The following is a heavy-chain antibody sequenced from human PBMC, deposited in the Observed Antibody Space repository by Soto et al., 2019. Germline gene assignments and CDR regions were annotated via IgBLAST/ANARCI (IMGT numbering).Heavy chain of an antibody. CDR2: IYYSGST. V-gene: IGHV4-31*03. CDR1: GGSISSGGYY. CDR3: ARVGGSSSWDYGMDV. J-gene: IGHJ6*02. D-gene: IGHD6-13*01. Sequence: PSETLSLTCTVSGGSISSGGYYWSWIRQHPGKGLEWIGYIYYSGSTYYNPSLKSRVTISVDTSKNQFSLKLSSVTAVDTAVYYCARVGGSSSWDYGMDVWGQGTTVTVSS.